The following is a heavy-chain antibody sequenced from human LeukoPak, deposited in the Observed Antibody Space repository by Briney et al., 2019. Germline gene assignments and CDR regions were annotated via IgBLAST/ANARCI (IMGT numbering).Heavy chain of an antibody. V-gene: IGHV3-11*04. CDR2: ISSSGSTI. Sequence: GGSLLLSCSASGFTLSDYYMSWIRQATGKGLEWVAYISSSGSTIYYADSVKGRFTISRDNAKTSLYLQMNSLRAEDTAVYYCARGFGAFDIWGQGTMVTVSS. CDR3: ARGFGAFDI. J-gene: IGHJ3*02. D-gene: IGHD3-16*01. CDR1: GFTLSDYY.